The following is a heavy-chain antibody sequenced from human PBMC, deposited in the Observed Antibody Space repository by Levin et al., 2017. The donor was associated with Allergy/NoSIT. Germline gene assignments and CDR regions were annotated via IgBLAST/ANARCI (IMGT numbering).Heavy chain of an antibody. J-gene: IGHJ4*02. D-gene: IGHD2-2*01. Sequence: PGESLKISCAASGFTFSNYYMHWVRQAPGKGLVWVSRVISDGSITDYADSVKGRFTISRDNARNMLYLQMNSLRAEDTAVYYCARGGCSSTSCLDNWGQGILVTVSS. CDR2: VISDGSIT. CDR1: GFTFSNYY. CDR3: ARGGCSSTSCLDN. V-gene: IGHV3-74*01.